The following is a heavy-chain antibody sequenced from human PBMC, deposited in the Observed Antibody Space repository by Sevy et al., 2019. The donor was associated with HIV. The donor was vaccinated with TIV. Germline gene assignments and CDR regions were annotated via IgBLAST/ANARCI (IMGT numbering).Heavy chain of an antibody. CDR2: MTGGGSMT. D-gene: IGHD2-21*02. CDR1: GFTFSSYA. V-gene: IGHV3-23*01. CDR3: AKDGLHSGDFEYFQD. Sequence: GGSLRLSCAASGFTFSSYAMTWVRQAPGKGLDWVSSMTGGGSMTYYGDSVKGRFTISRDNSKNTLYLQMNNLRVEDTALYYCAKDGLHSGDFEYFQDWGQGTLVTVSS. J-gene: IGHJ1*01.